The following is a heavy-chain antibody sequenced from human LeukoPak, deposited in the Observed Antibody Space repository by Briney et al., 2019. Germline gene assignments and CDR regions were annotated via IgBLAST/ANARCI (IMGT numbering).Heavy chain of an antibody. J-gene: IGHJ4*02. CDR2: ISGSGDNT. Sequence: GGSLRLSCAASGFSFGSYALSWVRQAPGKGLEWVSVISGSGDNTHYTDPVKGRFTISRDNSKNTLYLQMNSLRAEDTAVYYCTSLSDAIESFGTRNYWGQGTLVTVSS. D-gene: IGHD2-8*01. CDR1: GFSFGSYA. CDR3: TSLSDAIESFGTRNY. V-gene: IGHV3-23*01.